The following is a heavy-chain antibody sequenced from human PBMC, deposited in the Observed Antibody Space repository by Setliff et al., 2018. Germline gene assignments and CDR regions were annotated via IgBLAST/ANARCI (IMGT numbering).Heavy chain of an antibody. D-gene: IGHD3-10*01. Sequence: PSETLSLTCATYGGTFSDYHWTWIRQSPEKGLEWIGEINHRGSTNYNPSLKSRVTISIDTSKDQFSLKLISMTAADTAVYYCARAPGRNIRGDYWGQGALVTVSS. J-gene: IGHJ4*02. CDR1: GGTFSDYH. CDR3: ARAPGRNIRGDY. V-gene: IGHV4-34*01. CDR2: INHRGST.